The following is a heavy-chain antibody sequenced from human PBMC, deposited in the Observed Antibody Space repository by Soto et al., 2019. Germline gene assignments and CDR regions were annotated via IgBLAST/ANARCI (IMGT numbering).Heavy chain of an antibody. V-gene: IGHV1-69*01. CDR2: IIPIFGTA. J-gene: IGHJ6*01. CDR3: ARPQAIFYYCGMDV. CDR1: GGTFSSYA. Sequence: QVQLVQSGAEVKKPGSSVKVSCKASGGTFSSYAISWVRQAPGQGLEWMGGIIPIFGTANYAQKFQGRVTITADESTSTAYMELSSLRSEDTALYYCARPQAIFYYCGMDVWGQGTTVTVSS.